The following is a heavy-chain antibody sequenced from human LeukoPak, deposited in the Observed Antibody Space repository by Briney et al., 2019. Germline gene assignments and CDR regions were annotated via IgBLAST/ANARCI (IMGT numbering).Heavy chain of an antibody. D-gene: IGHD4-17*01. CDR1: GFTSSGSA. CDR2: IRSKANSYAT. Sequence: GGSLRLSCAASGFTSSGSAMHWVRQASGKGLEWVGRIRSKANSYATAYAASVKGRFTISRDDSKNTAYLQMNSLKTEDTAVYYCTATVTTLQGDYWGQGTLVTVSS. V-gene: IGHV3-73*01. CDR3: TATVTTLQGDY. J-gene: IGHJ4*02.